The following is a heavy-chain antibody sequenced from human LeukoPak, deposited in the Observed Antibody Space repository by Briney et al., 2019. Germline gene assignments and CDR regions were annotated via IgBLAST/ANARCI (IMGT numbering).Heavy chain of an antibody. Sequence: ASVKVSCKACGYTFRSDDMNWVGEAAGQRLEWMGWMNPNSGNTGYAQKFQGRVTMTRNTSISTAYMELSSLRSEDTAVYYCARAGAANFDYWGQGTLVTVSS. CDR1: GYTFRSDD. D-gene: IGHD7-27*01. V-gene: IGHV1-8*01. J-gene: IGHJ4*02. CDR3: ARAGAANFDY. CDR2: MNPNSGNT.